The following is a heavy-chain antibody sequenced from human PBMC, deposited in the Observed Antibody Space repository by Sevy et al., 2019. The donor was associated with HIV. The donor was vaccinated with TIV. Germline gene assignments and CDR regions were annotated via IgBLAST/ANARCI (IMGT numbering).Heavy chain of an antibody. CDR2: IFPGDSDT. CDR1: GYDFSTYW. CDR3: ARRGILLRGGDYFYYGLDV. J-gene: IGHJ6*02. Sequence: GESLKISCKGSGYDFSTYWIAWVRQMPGKGLELMGIIFPGDSDTRYSPSFQDQVTISADKSIRTSYLQWRSLKASDTAIYYCARRGILLRGGDYFYYGLDVWGQGTTVTVSS. D-gene: IGHD1-26*01. V-gene: IGHV5-51*01.